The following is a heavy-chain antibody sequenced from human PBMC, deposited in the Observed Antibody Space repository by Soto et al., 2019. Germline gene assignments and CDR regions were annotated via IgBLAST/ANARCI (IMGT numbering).Heavy chain of an antibody. Sequence: GESLKISCKGSGYSFTSYWISWVRQMPGKGLEWMGRIDPSDSYTNYSPSFQGHVTISADKSISTAYLQWSSLKASDTAMYYCARHGIVVVPAAISAFDIWGQGTMVTVSS. V-gene: IGHV5-10-1*01. D-gene: IGHD2-2*01. J-gene: IGHJ3*02. CDR1: GYSFTSYW. CDR2: IDPSDSYT. CDR3: ARHGIVVVPAAISAFDI.